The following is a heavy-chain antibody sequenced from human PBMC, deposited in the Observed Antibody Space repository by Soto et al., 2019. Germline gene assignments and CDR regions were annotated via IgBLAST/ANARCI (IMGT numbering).Heavy chain of an antibody. D-gene: IGHD5-18*01. CDR3: ARLLTVDTDNYFDY. Sequence: PSETLSLTCTVSGGSISSSGYYWGWIRQPPGKGLEWIGTIYYSGNTYYNPSLKSRVTISVDTSKNQFSLKLSSATAADTAVYYCARLLTVDTDNYFDYWGQGTLVTVSS. J-gene: IGHJ4*02. CDR1: GGSISSSGYY. V-gene: IGHV4-39*01. CDR2: IYYSGNT.